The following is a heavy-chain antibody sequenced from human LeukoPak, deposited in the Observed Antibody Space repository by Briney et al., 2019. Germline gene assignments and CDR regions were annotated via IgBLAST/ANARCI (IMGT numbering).Heavy chain of an antibody. D-gene: IGHD3-22*01. CDR1: GFTFSSYG. CDR3: AKGIRYYDSSGYGWYFDL. V-gene: IGHV3-30*02. CDR2: IRYDGSNK. J-gene: IGHJ2*01. Sequence: PGGSLRLSCAASGFTFSSYGMHWVRQAPGKGLEWVAFIRYDGSNKYYADSVKGRFTISRDNSKNTLYLQMNSLRAEDTAVYYCAKGIRYYDSSGYGWYFDLWGRGTLVTVSS.